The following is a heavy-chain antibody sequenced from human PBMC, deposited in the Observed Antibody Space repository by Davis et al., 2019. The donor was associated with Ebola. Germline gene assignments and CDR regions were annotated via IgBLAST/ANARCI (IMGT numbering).Heavy chain of an antibody. CDR3: ARLLRGGRMKYYYGMDV. J-gene: IGHJ6*02. D-gene: IGHD1-14*01. CDR1: GFTFSSYS. Sequence: GESLKISCAASGFTFSSYSMNWVRQAPGKGLEWVSYISSSSSTIYYADSVKGRFTISRDNAKNSLYLQMNSLRAEDTAVYYCARLLRGGRMKYYYGMDVWGQGTTVTVSS. CDR2: ISSSSSTI. V-gene: IGHV3-48*01.